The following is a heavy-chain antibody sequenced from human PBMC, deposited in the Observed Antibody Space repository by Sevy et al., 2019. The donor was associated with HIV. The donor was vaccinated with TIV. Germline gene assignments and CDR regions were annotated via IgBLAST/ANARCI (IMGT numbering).Heavy chain of an antibody. CDR3: ARVSTPDGSGSYYRPADC. CDR1: GFTFSGYC. Sequence: GGSLRLSCAASGFTFSGYCMTWARQAPGKGLEWVANINQGGSEKYYVDSVKGRFTISRDKAKNSLYLQMDSLRAEDTALYYCARVSTPDGSGSYYRPADCWGQGTLVTVSS. CDR2: INQGGSEK. J-gene: IGHJ4*02. V-gene: IGHV3-7*01. D-gene: IGHD3-10*01.